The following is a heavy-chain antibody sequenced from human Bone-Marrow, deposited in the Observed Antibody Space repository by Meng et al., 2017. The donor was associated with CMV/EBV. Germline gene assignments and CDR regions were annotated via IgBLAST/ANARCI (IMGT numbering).Heavy chain of an antibody. CDR3: ARVSEGSSRNTYYYYGMDV. CDR2: IIPIFGTA. Sequence: SVKVSCKASGGTFSSYAISWVRQAPGQGLEWMGGIIPIFGTANYAQKFQGRVTITTDESTSTAYMELSSLRSDDTAVYYCARVSEGSSRNTYYYYGMDVWGQGTTVTVSS. J-gene: IGHJ6*02. D-gene: IGHD6-13*01. CDR1: GGTFSSYA. V-gene: IGHV1-69*05.